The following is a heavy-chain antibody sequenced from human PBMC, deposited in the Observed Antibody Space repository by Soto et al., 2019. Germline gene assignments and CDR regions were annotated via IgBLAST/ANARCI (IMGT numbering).Heavy chain of an antibody. CDR3: AREESVAYRGWFDP. CDR2: IIPIFCTA. D-gene: IGHD2-2*01. CDR1: GGTFSRYA. V-gene: IGHV1-69*06. J-gene: IGHJ5*02. Sequence: QVQLVQSGAEVKKPGSSVKVSCKASGGTFSRYAISWVREAPGQGLEWMGGIIPIFCTANYAQKLQGRVTITADKSTNTAYMELSSLRSEDTAVYYCAREESVAYRGWFDPWGQGTLVTVSS.